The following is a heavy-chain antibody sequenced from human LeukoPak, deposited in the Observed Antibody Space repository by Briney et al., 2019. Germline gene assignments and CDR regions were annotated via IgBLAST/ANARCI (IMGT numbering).Heavy chain of an antibody. D-gene: IGHD1-26*01. Sequence: ASVKVSCKASGYTFTSYGISWVRQAPGQGLEWMGWISAYNGNTNYAQKLQGRVTMTTDTSTSTAYMELRSLRADDTAVYYCARTPHLAPGGWFDPWGQGTLVTVSS. V-gene: IGHV1-18*01. CDR1: GYTFTSYG. CDR3: ARTPHLAPGGWFDP. CDR2: ISAYNGNT. J-gene: IGHJ5*02.